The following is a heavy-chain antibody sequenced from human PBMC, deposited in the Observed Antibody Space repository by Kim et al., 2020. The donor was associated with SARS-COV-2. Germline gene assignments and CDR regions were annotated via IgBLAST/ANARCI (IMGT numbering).Heavy chain of an antibody. D-gene: IGHD5-18*01. Sequence: SETLSLTCTVSGGSISSSSYYWGWIRQPPGKGLEWIGSIYYSGSTYYNPSLKSRVTISVDTSKNQFSLKLSSVTAADTAVYYCASLKWIQLWLRSVDYYYYGMDVWGQGTTVTVSS. CDR3: ASLKWIQLWLRSVDYYYYGMDV. CDR2: IYYSGST. V-gene: IGHV4-39*07. CDR1: GGSISSSSYY. J-gene: IGHJ6*02.